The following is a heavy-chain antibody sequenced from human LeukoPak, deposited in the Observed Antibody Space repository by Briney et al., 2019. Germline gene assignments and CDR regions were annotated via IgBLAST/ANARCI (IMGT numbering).Heavy chain of an antibody. CDR1: GGSFSGYY. CDR3: ARGRGYYYDSSGYYYGTYFYY. D-gene: IGHD3-22*01. J-gene: IGHJ4*02. V-gene: IGHV4-34*01. CDR2: INHSGST. Sequence: PSETLSLTCAVYGGSFSGYYWSWIRQPPGEGMEWIGEINHSGSTNYNPSLKSRVTISVDPSKNQFSLKLSAVTAADTAVYYCARGRGYYYDSSGYYYGTYFYYWGQGTLVTVSS.